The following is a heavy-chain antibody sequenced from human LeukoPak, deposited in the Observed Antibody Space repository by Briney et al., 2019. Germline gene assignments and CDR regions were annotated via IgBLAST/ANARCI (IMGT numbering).Heavy chain of an antibody. D-gene: IGHD5-18*01. V-gene: IGHV4-34*01. CDR3: ARELRGYSYGSVDY. CDR1: GGSFSGYH. CDR2: INHSGST. J-gene: IGHJ4*02. Sequence: ETSETLSLTCAVYGGSFSGYHWSWIRQPPGEGLEWIGEINHSGSTNYNPSLKSRVTISVDTSKNQFSLKLSSVTAADTAVYYCARELRGYSYGSVDYWGQGTLVTVSS.